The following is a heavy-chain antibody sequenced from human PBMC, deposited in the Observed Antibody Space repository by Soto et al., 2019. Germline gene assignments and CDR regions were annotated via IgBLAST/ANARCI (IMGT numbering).Heavy chain of an antibody. CDR1: GGSISSRNW. D-gene: IGHD3-10*01. V-gene: IGHV4-4*02. CDR2: IYYSGSA. Sequence: PWQTLSLTCGVSGGSISSRNWWSWVRQPPGKGLEWIGEIYYSGSANYNPSLNSRVTISVDKSKNQFSLKLSSVTAADTAVYYCARGPGINRGRGINMPPPYFDIWGQGTMVTVSS. J-gene: IGHJ3*02. CDR3: ARGPGINRGRGINMPPPYFDI.